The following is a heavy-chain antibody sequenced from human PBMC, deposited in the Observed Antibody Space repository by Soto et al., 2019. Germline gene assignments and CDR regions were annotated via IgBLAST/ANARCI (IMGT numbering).Heavy chain of an antibody. D-gene: IGHD2-2*01. CDR3: ARGRRYCTTTSCYPPALFPYGMDV. CDR1: GYTFTNYD. Sequence: ASVKVSCKTSGYTFTNYDINWVRQAAGQGLEWMGWINPDSDNTGYAQKFQGRVTMTRDTSISTAYMELNSLRSEDTAVYYCARGRRYCTTTSCYPPALFPYGMDVWGQGTTVTVSS. CDR2: INPDSDNT. V-gene: IGHV1-8*01. J-gene: IGHJ6*02.